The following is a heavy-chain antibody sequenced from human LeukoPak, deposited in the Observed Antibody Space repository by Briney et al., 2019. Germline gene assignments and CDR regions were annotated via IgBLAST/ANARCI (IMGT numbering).Heavy chain of an antibody. Sequence: ASVKVSCKASGYTFTSYDINWVRQATGQGLEWMGWMSPNSGNTGYAQKFQGRVTMTRNTSISTAYMELSSLRSEDTAVYYCARGKIMFVGYYDSSVSLDYWGQGTLVTVSS. CDR3: ARGKIMFVGYYDSSVSLDY. J-gene: IGHJ4*02. V-gene: IGHV1-8*01. CDR2: MSPNSGNT. D-gene: IGHD3-22*01. CDR1: GYTFTSYD.